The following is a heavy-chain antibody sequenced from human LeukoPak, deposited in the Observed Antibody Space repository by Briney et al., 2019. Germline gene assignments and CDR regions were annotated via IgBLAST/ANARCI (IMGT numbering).Heavy chain of an antibody. CDR1: GGTFSSYA. J-gene: IGHJ4*02. D-gene: IGHD5-24*01. V-gene: IGHV1-69*13. CDR2: IIPIFGTA. Sequence: ASVTVSCKASGGTFSSYAISWVRQAPGQGLEWMGGIIPIFGTANYAQKFQGRVTITADESTSTAYMELSSLRSEDTAVYYCAREAGEMATTYYFDYWGQGTLVTVSS. CDR3: AREAGEMATTYYFDY.